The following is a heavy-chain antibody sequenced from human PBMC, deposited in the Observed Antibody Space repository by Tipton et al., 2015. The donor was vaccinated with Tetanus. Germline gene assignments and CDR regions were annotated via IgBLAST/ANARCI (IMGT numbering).Heavy chain of an antibody. Sequence: LSLTCTVSRGSLRGGDYHWSWIRQPPGEGLEWLADISSTGSTDYNPSLKSRVTISVDTSKSQFSLRLTSVTAADTAVYYCARSKLLWFGESLSGFDSWGRGTLVTVSA. CDR1: RGSLRGGDYH. J-gene: IGHJ4*02. D-gene: IGHD3-10*01. CDR2: ISSTGST. CDR3: ARSKLLWFGESLSGFDS. V-gene: IGHV4-61*08.